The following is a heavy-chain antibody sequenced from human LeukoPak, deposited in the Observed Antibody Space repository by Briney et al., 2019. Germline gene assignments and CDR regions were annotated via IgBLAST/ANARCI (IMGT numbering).Heavy chain of an antibody. J-gene: IGHJ5*02. CDR1: GFTSSDYY. Sequence: GGSLRLSCAASGFTSSDYYMSWIRQAPGKGLEWISYISGSGSSTYFADSVKGRFTISRDNAKNSLSLQMNSLRAEDTAVYYCARGTGFFDPWGQGTLVTVSS. D-gene: IGHD1-1*01. V-gene: IGHV3-11*04. CDR3: ARGTGFFDP. CDR2: ISGSGSST.